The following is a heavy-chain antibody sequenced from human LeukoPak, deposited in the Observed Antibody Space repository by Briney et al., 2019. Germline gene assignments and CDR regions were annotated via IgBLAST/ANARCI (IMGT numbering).Heavy chain of an antibody. CDR1: GYSFTSYW. J-gene: IGHJ5*02. CDR3: ARHPYYYGSGSYYNWFDP. CDR2: IYPGDSDT. D-gene: IGHD3-10*01. V-gene: IGHV5-51*01. Sequence: GESLKISCKGSGYSFTSYWIGWVRPMPGKGLEWMGIIYPGDSDTRYSPSFQGQVTISADKSISTAYLQWSSLKASDTAMYYCARHPYYYGSGSYYNWFDPWGQGTLVTVSS.